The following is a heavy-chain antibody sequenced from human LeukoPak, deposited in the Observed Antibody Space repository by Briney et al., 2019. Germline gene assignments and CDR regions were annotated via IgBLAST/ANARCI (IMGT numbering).Heavy chain of an antibody. Sequence: NPSETLSLTCAVSGYSISSGFYWGWIRQPPEKGLEWIGVMYHSGTTYYNTSLKSRVAISVDTSKNQFSLNLTSVTAAGTAVYYCARAEFRNHYYMDVWGKGTTVTVSS. J-gene: IGHJ6*03. CDR2: MYHSGTT. CDR3: ARAEFRNHYYMDV. CDR1: GYSISSGFY. V-gene: IGHV4-38-2*01. D-gene: IGHD1-14*01.